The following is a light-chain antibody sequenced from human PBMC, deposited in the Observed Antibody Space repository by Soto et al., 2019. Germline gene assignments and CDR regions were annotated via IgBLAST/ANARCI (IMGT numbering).Light chain of an antibody. CDR1: QSVSSH. CDR2: GAS. J-gene: IGKJ1*01. CDR3: QLYNNWWT. V-gene: IGKV3-15*01. Sequence: EIVMTQSPATLSVSPGGRATLSCRASQSVSSHLAWYQQKPGQPPRLLIYGASTRASGVRIRFSGSGSGTEFPLPISCLQSEEFAVYYCQLYNNWWTFGQGTKVE.